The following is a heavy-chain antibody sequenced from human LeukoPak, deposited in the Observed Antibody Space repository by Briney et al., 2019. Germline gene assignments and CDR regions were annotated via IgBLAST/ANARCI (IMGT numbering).Heavy chain of an antibody. V-gene: IGHV1-46*01. CDR2: INSSGGNT. J-gene: IGHJ5*02. D-gene: IGHD5-24*01. CDR1: GYTFTNYY. CDR3: ARGSLPVEMTTMGGFDP. Sequence: EASVKVSCKASGYTFTNYYIHCVRQAPGQGLECMGIINSSGGNTSYAQKFQGRVTMTRDTSTSTVYMDLSSLRSEDTAVYYCARGSLPVEMTTMGGFDPWGQGTLVTVSS.